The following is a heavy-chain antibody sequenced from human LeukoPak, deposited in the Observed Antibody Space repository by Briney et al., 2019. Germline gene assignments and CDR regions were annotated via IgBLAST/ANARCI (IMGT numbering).Heavy chain of an antibody. Sequence: SETLSLTCTVSGGSVSSGGYYWGWLRQPPGKGLEWIASINFGGRTFYSPSLKSRVTISVDTSKNQFSLKLSSVTAADTAVYYCARGLRYSGYDYWGQGTLVTVSS. CDR1: GGSVSSGGYY. CDR3: ARGLRYSGYDY. J-gene: IGHJ4*02. V-gene: IGHV4-39*07. D-gene: IGHD5-12*01. CDR2: INFGGRT.